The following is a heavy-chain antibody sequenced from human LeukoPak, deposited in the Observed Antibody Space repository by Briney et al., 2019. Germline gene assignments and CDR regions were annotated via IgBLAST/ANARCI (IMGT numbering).Heavy chain of an antibody. Sequence: PSETLSLTCTVSGGSISSSSYYWGWIRQPPGKGLEWIGSIYYSGSTYYNPSLKSRVTISVDTSKNQFSLKLSSVTAADTAAYYCASSGIAADWGQGTLVTVSS. CDR1: GGSISSSSYY. D-gene: IGHD6-13*01. J-gene: IGHJ4*02. CDR3: ASSGIAAD. CDR2: IYYSGST. V-gene: IGHV4-39*01.